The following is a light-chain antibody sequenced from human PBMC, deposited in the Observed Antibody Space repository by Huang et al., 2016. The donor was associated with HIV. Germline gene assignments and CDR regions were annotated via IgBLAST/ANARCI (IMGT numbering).Light chain of an antibody. CDR1: QNITKS. Sequence: DIQMTQSPPSLSASVGYSVTFTCRANQNITKSLNWYQQKPGKAPKLLIYTASTLESGVPSRFSGGGSGSRFTLNITNLQPEDFATYYCQQSFSVPRTFG. CDR3: QQSFSVPRT. V-gene: IGKV1-39*01. CDR2: TAS. J-gene: IGKJ1*01.